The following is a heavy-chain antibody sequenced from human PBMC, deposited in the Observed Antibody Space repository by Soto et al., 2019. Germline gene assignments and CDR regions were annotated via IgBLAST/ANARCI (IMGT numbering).Heavy chain of an antibody. CDR3: ARMLQDIVTGCCGNDY. Sequence: ASVKVSCKASGYTFTSYGISWVRQAPGQGLEWMGWISAYKGNTNYAQKLQGRVTMTTDTSTSTAYMELRSLRSDDTAVYYCARMLQDIVTGCCGNDYWGQGTLDIGSS. V-gene: IGHV1-18*04. J-gene: IGHJ4*02. D-gene: IGHD3-9*01. CDR2: ISAYKGNT. CDR1: GYTFTSYG.